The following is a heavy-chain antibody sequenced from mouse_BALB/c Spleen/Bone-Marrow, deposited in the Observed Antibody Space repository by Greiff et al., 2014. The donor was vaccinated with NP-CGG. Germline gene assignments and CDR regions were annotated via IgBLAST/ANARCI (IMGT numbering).Heavy chain of an antibody. J-gene: IGHJ2*01. CDR2: IDPANGNT. CDR3: ARNYGSSLDY. Sequence: VQLEESGAEIVKPGASVKSSCTASGFNIEDSYIYWMKQRPEQGLEWIGRIDPANGNTKYDPKFQGKATITVDTSSATAYLQLSSLTSEDTAVYYCARNYGSSLDYWGQGTTHTVSS. CDR1: GFNIEDSY. D-gene: IGHD1-1*01. V-gene: IGHV14-3*02.